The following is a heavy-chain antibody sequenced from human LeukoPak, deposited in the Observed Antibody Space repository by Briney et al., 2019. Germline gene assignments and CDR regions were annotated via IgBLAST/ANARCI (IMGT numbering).Heavy chain of an antibody. D-gene: IGHD3-10*01. J-gene: IGHJ4*02. CDR3: ARVTYGSGTYGAFDY. V-gene: IGHV3-23*01. CDR2: FSGSGDNT. Sequence: SPFSGSGDNTYYADSVKGRFTISRDNSKNTLYLQMNSLRAEYTAVYYCARVTYGSGTYGAFDYWGQGTLVTVSS.